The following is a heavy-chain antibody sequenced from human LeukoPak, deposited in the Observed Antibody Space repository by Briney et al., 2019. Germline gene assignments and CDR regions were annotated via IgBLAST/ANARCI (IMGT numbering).Heavy chain of an antibody. Sequence: PGGSLRLSCAASGFTFSCYAMSWVRQAPGKGLEWVSVISGSGGSTYYADSVKGRFTISGDNSKNTLYLQMNSLRSEDTAVYYCAESISSGSYYGGDYWGQGTLVTVSS. CDR1: GFTFSCYA. CDR2: ISGSGGST. CDR3: AESISSGSYYGGDY. J-gene: IGHJ4*02. V-gene: IGHV3-23*01. D-gene: IGHD3-22*01.